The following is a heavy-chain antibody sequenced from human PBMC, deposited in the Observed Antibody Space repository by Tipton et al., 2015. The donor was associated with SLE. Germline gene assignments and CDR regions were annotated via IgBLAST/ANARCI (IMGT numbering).Heavy chain of an antibody. J-gene: IGHJ4*02. CDR1: GDTFSSYT. CDR3: AMRSTSSQVDY. V-gene: IGHV1-69*08. Sequence: QSGAEVKKPGPSVKVSCKASGDTFSSYTITWVRQAPGQGLEWMGRIVPILDTATYAQKFQVRVTITADKSTSTAYMELSSLRSEDTAVYYCAMRSTSSQVDYWGQGTLVTVSS. CDR2: IVPILDTA. D-gene: IGHD2-2*01.